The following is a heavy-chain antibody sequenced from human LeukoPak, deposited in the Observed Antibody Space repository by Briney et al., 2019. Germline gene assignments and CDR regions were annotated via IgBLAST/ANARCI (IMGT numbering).Heavy chain of an antibody. Sequence: GGSLRLSCAASGFTFSSYAMSWVRQAPGKGLEWVSAISGSGGSTYYADSVKGRFTISRDNSKNTLYLQMNSLRAEDTAVYYCAKAAYSSSSSAGYYYMDVWGKGTTVTVSS. V-gene: IGHV3-23*01. J-gene: IGHJ6*03. D-gene: IGHD6-6*01. CDR2: ISGSGGST. CDR1: GFTFSSYA. CDR3: AKAAYSSSSSAGYYYMDV.